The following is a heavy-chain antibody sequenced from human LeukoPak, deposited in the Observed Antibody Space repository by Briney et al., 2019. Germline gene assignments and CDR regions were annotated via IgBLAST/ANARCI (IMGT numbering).Heavy chain of an antibody. CDR2: IYYSGST. V-gene: IGHV4-39*01. CDR3: ASYSSSYAFDM. Sequence: SQTLSLTPTLSGGSISTSSYYSGSIRHPPGKGLEWIGSIYYSGSTYYNPSHKSRVTISVDTSKKQFSLKLSSVTAADTAVYYCASYSSSYAFDMWGKGTMVTVSS. D-gene: IGHD6-6*01. CDR1: GGSISTSSYY. J-gene: IGHJ3*02.